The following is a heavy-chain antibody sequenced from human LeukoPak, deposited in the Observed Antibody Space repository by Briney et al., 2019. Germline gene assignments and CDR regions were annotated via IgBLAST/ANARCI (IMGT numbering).Heavy chain of an antibody. CDR1: GFTFSSDS. J-gene: IGHJ4*02. V-gene: IGHV3-48*01. Sequence: GGSLRLSCAASGFTFSSDSLNWVRQAPVKGLEWISYISSSSGTIYYADSVKGRFTISRDNAKKSLYLQMSSLRAEDTAVYYCARDEVVISYYFDYWGQGTLVTVSS. CDR3: ARDEVVISYYFDY. CDR2: ISSSSGTI. D-gene: IGHD2-21*01.